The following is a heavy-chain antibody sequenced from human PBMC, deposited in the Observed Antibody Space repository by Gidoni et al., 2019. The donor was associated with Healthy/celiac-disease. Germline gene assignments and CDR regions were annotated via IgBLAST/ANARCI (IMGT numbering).Heavy chain of an antibody. CDR1: GGTFSSYA. J-gene: IGHJ5*02. Sequence: QVQLVQSGAEVKKPGSSVKVSCKASGGTFSSYALSWVRQAPGQGLEWMGGIIPIFGTANYAQKFQGRVTITADKSTSTAYMELSSLRSEDTSVYYCARTPDYDFWSGYYAGWFDPWGQGTLVTVSS. CDR2: IIPIFGTA. CDR3: ARTPDYDFWSGYYAGWFDP. V-gene: IGHV1-69*06. D-gene: IGHD3-3*01.